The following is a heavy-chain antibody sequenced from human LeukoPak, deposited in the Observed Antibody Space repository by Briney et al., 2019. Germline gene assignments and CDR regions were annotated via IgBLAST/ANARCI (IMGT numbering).Heavy chain of an antibody. J-gene: IGHJ4*02. D-gene: IGHD2-2*01. CDR3: ARAGQRYCSSTSCYNFDY. Sequence: PGGSLRLSCAASGFTFDDYGMSWVRQAPGKGLEWVSGINWNGGSTGYADSVKGRFTISRDNAKNSLYLQMNSLRAEDTALHYCARAGQRYCSSTSCYNFDYWGQGTLVTVSS. CDR1: GFTFDDYG. V-gene: IGHV3-20*04. CDR2: INWNGGST.